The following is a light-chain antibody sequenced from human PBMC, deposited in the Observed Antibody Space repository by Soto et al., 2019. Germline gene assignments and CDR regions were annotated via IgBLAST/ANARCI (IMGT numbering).Light chain of an antibody. CDR1: QGISSY. V-gene: IGKV1-8*01. CDR2: AAS. J-gene: IGKJ1*01. Sequence: AIRMTQSPSSLSASTGDSVTITCRASQGISSYLAWYQQKPGKAPKLLIYAASTLQSGVPSRFSGSGSGTDFTLTIRCLQSEDFATYYCQQYYSYPRTFGQGTKVDI. CDR3: QQYYSYPRT.